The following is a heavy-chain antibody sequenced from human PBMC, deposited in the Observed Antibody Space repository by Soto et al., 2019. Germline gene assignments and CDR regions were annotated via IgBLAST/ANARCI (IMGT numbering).Heavy chain of an antibody. V-gene: IGHV3-23*01. D-gene: IGHD2-15*01. Sequence: KGLEWFSTLSSSCSYTYYADSVKGRFTISRDNSRNTRYLQMNSLRAEDTAVYYCFFFQAEDGIRDTVPVSAFLLNRSSDL. CDR3: FFFQAEDGIRDTVPVSAFLLNRSSDL. J-gene: IGHJ2*01. CDR2: LSSSCSYT.